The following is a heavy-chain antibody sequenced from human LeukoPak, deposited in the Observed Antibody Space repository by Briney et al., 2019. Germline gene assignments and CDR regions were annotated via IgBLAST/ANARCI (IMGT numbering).Heavy chain of an antibody. Sequence: SPSETLSLTSAVYGGSFSGYYWSWIRQPPGKGLEWIGEINHSGSTNYNPSLKSRVTISVDTSKNQFSLKLSSVTAADTAVYYCARAHPQLNAFDIWGQGTMVTVSS. J-gene: IGHJ3*02. CDR1: GGSFSGYY. V-gene: IGHV4-34*01. D-gene: IGHD3-10*01. CDR2: INHSGST. CDR3: ARAHPQLNAFDI.